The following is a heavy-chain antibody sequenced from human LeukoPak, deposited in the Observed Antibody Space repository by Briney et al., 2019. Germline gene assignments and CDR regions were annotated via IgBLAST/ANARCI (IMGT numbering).Heavy chain of an antibody. D-gene: IGHD3-22*01. CDR3: ARGNTGHYYDSSGYAGTPFDY. V-gene: IGHV4-59*01. CDR1: GGSISSYY. Sequence: PSETLSPTCTVSGGSISSYYWSWIRQPPGKGLEWIGYIYYSGSTNYNPSLKSRVTISVDTSKNQFSLKLSSVTAADTAVYYCARGNTGHYYDSSGYAGTPFDYWGQGTLVTVSS. J-gene: IGHJ4*02. CDR2: IYYSGST.